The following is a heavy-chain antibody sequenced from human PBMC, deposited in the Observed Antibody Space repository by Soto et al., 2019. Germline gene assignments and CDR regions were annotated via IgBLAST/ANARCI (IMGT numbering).Heavy chain of an antibody. CDR2: INPHSDAT. CDR1: GYIFSANY. V-gene: IGHV1-2*02. J-gene: IGHJ5*02. D-gene: IGHD2-15*01. Sequence: QVILVQSGAEVQKPGASLKVSCKASGYIFSANYIHLVRQAPGQGLEWLGWINPHSDATNYAQKFLGRVTMSADTSASTAYMDLARLKSDDTAVYYCVRAHAIVFSNGFDPWGRGTLVTVSS. CDR3: VRAHAIVFSNGFDP.